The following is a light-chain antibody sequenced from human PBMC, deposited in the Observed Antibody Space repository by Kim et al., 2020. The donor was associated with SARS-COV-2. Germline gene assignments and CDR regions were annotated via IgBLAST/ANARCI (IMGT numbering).Light chain of an antibody. CDR1: SLRSYY. J-gene: IGLJ2*01. CDR2: GKN. CDR3: NSRDSNDNVV. V-gene: IGLV3-19*01. Sequence: VASGQTVRVTCQGDSLRSYYATWYQQKPGQAPRLVIYGKNNRPSGIPDRFSGSSSGNTASLPITGTQAGDEADYYCNSRDSNDNVVFGGGTQLTVL.